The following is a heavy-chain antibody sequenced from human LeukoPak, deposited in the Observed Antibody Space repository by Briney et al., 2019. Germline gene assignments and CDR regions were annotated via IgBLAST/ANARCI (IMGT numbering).Heavy chain of an antibody. CDR1: GFTFDDYA. Sequence: GGSLRLSCAASGFTFDDYAMHWVRQAPGKGLEWVSGICWNSGSIGYADSVKGRFTISRDNAKNSLYLQMNSLRAEDTALYYCAKAPGIVGATGAFDIWGQGTMVTVSS. J-gene: IGHJ3*02. CDR2: ICWNSGSI. CDR3: AKAPGIVGATGAFDI. V-gene: IGHV3-9*01. D-gene: IGHD1-26*01.